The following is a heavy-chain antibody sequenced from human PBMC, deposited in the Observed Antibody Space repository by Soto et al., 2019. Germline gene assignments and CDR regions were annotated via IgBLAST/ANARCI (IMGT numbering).Heavy chain of an antibody. V-gene: IGHV4-59*01. Sequence: SETLSLTCTVSGGSIISYYWSWIRQPPGKGLEWIGYIYYSGSTNYNPSLKSRVTISVDTSKNQFSLKLRSVTAADTAVYYCARSRYDFWSGPDYGMDVWGQGTTVTVSS. CDR2: IYYSGST. CDR3: ARSRYDFWSGPDYGMDV. J-gene: IGHJ6*02. CDR1: GGSIISYY. D-gene: IGHD3-3*01.